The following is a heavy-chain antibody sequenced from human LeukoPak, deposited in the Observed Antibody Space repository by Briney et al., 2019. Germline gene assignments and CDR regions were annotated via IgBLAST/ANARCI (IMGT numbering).Heavy chain of an antibody. CDR3: ARDSFSSGYDSFDY. J-gene: IGHJ4*02. CDR2: IYSGGST. V-gene: IGHV3-53*01. CDR1: GFTVSSNY. D-gene: IGHD5-12*01. Sequence: PGGSLRLSCAASGFTVSSNYMSWVRQAPGKGLEWVSVIYSGGSTYYADSVKGRFTISRDNAKNSLYLQMNSLRAEDTAVYYCARDSFSSGYDSFDYWGQGTLVTVSS.